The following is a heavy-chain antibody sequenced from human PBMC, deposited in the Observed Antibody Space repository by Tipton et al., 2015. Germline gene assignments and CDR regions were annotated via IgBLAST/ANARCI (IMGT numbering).Heavy chain of an antibody. D-gene: IGHD1-26*01. CDR3: ARDPGGLGSFDY. CDR2: ISVMRGVT. CDR1: GYTVARDG. J-gene: IGHJ4*02. V-gene: IGHV1-18*04. Sequence: QLVQSGAEVKKPGASVKVSCKTSGYTVARDGISWVRQAPGQGPEWVGWISVMRGVTNNAPRFQARVTLTTDTSTRTVYMELRSLTSDDTAVYYCARDPGGLGSFDYWGQGTLVTVSS.